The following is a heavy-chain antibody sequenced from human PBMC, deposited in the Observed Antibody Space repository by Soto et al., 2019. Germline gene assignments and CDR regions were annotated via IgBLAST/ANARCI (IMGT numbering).Heavy chain of an antibody. CDR1: GGSISSGGYY. D-gene: IGHD6-13*01. CDR3: ARDRDSSSGYYYYGMDV. CDR2: IYYSGST. Sequence: KTSETLSLTCTVSGGSISSGGYYWSWIRQHPGKGLEWIGYIYYSGSTYYNPSLKSRVTISVDTSKNQFSLKLSSVTAADTAVYYCARDRDSSSGYYYYGMDVWGQGTTVTVSS. V-gene: IGHV4-31*03. J-gene: IGHJ6*02.